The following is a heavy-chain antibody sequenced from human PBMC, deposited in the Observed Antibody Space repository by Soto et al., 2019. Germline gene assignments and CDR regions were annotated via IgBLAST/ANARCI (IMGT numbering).Heavy chain of an antibody. CDR2: ISWDGGST. V-gene: IGHV3-43*01. D-gene: IGHD3-10*01. CDR1: GFAFDDYT. J-gene: IGHJ6*02. CDR3: AKGPDYYGSGSRKNYYGMDV. Sequence: EGSLRLSCAASGFAFDDYTMHWVRQAPGKGLEWVSLISWDGGSTYYADSVKGRFTISRDNSKNSLYLQMNSLRTEDTALYYCAKGPDYYGSGSRKNYYGMDVWGQGTTVTVSS.